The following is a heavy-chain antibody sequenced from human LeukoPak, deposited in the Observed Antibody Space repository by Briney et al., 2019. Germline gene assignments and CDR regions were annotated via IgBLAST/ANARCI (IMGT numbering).Heavy chain of an antibody. J-gene: IGHJ4*02. CDR2: MNPNSGNT. Sequence: ASVKVSCKASGYTFTSYDINWVRQATGQGLEWMGWMNPNSGNTGYAQKFQGRVTMTRNTSISTAYMELSSLRSEDTAVYYCARTGYCGGDCYNPLDYWGQGTLVTVSS. CDR3: ARTGYCGGDCYNPLDY. D-gene: IGHD2-21*02. V-gene: IGHV1-8*01. CDR1: GYTFTSYD.